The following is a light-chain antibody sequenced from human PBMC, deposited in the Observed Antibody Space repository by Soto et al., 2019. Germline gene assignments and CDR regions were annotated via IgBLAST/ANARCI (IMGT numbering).Light chain of an antibody. J-gene: IGKJ5*01. Sequence: EIVLTQSPATLSLSPGERATLSCRASQTITTYLAWYQQKPGQPPRLLIYGASNRATGIPARFSGSGSGTDFTLTISNLEHEDFAVYYCQQRSNWPANFGQGTRLESK. CDR3: QQRSNWPAN. CDR1: QTITTY. CDR2: GAS. V-gene: IGKV3-11*01.